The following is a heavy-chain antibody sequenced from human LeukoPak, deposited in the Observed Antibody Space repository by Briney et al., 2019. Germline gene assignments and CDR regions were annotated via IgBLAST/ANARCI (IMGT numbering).Heavy chain of an antibody. J-gene: IGHJ3*01. CDR1: AFDFPNHW. CDR2: IYPDDSET. Sequence: GESLKISCQGSAFDFPNHWIAWVRQMPGRGLEWMGTIYPDDSETKYSSSFQGQVTISADKSISSAYLQWSSLRASDTAMYFCARAHGDEWFSPAFDLWGQGTMVIVSS. V-gene: IGHV5-51*01. CDR3: ARAHGDEWFSPAFDL. D-gene: IGHD3-3*01.